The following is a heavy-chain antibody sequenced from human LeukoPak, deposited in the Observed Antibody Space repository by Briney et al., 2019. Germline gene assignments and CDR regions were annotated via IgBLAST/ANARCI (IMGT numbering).Heavy chain of an antibody. CDR1: GFTFSSYG. D-gene: IGHD6-13*01. Sequence: GGSLRLSCAASGFTFSSYGMHWVRQAPGKGLEWVAVLSYDGSNKYYADSVKGRFTISRDNSKNTLYLQMNSLRAEDTAVYYCAKESYSTSWQLDSWGQGTLVTVSS. CDR2: LSYDGSNK. CDR3: AKESYSTSWQLDS. J-gene: IGHJ4*02. V-gene: IGHV3-30*18.